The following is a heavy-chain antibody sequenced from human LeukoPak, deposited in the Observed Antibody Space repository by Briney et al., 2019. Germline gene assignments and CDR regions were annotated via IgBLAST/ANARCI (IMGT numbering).Heavy chain of an antibody. CDR2: ISWDGGST. CDR3: AKDSQGGYGSGIPFDY. J-gene: IGHJ4*02. V-gene: IGHV3-43D*03. D-gene: IGHD3-10*01. CDR1: GFTFDDYA. Sequence: GGSLRLSCAASGFTFDDYAMHWVRQAPGKCLEWVSLISWDGGSTYYADSVKGRFTISRDNSKNSLYLQMNSLRAEDTALYYCAKDSQGGYGSGIPFDYWGQGTLVTVSS.